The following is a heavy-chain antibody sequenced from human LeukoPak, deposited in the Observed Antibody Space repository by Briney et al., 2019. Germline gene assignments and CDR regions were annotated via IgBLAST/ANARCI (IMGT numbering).Heavy chain of an antibody. CDR1: GGSFSGYY. CDR2: INHSGST. V-gene: IGHV4-34*01. D-gene: IGHD2-2*01. CDR3: ARGPPYRCSSTSCYLDY. J-gene: IGHJ4*02. Sequence: SSETLSLTCAVYGGSFSGYYWSWIRQPPGKGLEWIGEINHSGSTNYNPSLKSRVTISVDTSKNQFSLKLSSVTAADTAVYYCARGPPYRCSSTSCYLDYWGQGTLVTVSS.